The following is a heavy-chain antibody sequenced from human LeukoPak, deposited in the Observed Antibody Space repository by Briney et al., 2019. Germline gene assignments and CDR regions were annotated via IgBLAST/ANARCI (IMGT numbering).Heavy chain of an antibody. CDR3: ASADY. CDR2: ISHNGGST. CDR1: GFTFSSYA. J-gene: IGHJ4*02. V-gene: IGHV3-64*01. Sequence: GGSLRLSCVASGFTFSSYAMNWVRQAPGKGLEYVSAISHNGGSTYYAKSVKGRFTISRDNSKNTLCLQMGSLRAEDMAVYYCASADYWGQGTLVTVSS.